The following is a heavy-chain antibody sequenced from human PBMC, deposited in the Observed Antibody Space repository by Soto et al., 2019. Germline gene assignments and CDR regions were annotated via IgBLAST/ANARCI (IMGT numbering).Heavy chain of an antibody. V-gene: IGHV1-8*01. CDR1: GYTFTSYD. CDR2: MNPNSGNT. J-gene: IGHJ4*02. CDR3: AREDYGGRPGY. Sequence: QVQLVQSVAEVKKPGASVKLSCKASGYTFTSYDITWLRQATGQGLEWMGWMNPNSGNTGCAQKFKGRVTMTRNTSISTAYMELSRLRSEDTAVYYCAREDYGGRPGYWGQGTLVTVSS. D-gene: IGHD4-17*01.